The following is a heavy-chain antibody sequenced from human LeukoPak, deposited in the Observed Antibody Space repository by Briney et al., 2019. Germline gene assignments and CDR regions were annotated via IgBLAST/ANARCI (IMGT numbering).Heavy chain of an antibody. CDR1: RFILDNCA. CDR3: AKDRPNYYESNGHYYGRDGEY. V-gene: IGHV3-23*01. J-gene: IGHJ4*02. Sequence: GGSLTLSCAASRFILDNCAMRGARRATGGGLEWVSSICSSGDITFYADSVRRLLTISRDNSKYALYLQMSSLTADDAAVYYCAKDRPNYYESNGHYYGRDGEYWGQGTLVTVS. CDR2: ICSSGDIT. D-gene: IGHD3-22*01.